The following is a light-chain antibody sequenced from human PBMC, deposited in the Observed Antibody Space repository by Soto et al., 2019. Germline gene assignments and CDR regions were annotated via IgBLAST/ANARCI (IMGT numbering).Light chain of an antibody. CDR3: LQDYNYPRT. CDR2: VAS. J-gene: IGKJ1*01. CDR1: QDIGKD. Sequence: AIQMTQSPLSLSASVGDRVTITCRASQDIGKDLGWYQQKPGEAPELLISVASTLESGVPSRFSGSGSGTDFSLTISSLQHEDFATYYCLQDYNYPRTFGQGAKVEIK. V-gene: IGKV1-6*01.